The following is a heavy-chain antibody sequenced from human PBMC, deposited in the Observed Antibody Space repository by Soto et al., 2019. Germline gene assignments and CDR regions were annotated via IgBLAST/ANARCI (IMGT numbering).Heavy chain of an antibody. V-gene: IGHV3-23*01. D-gene: IGHD1-26*01. J-gene: IGHJ4*02. Sequence: EVQVLESGGGLVQPGGSLRLSCAASGFTFSTYGMNWVRQAAGKWLEWVSGIRSDGDTTYNADSVKGRFTVSRDTSKNTVFLQMNSLRADDTAIYYCAKGKGIGATPDGANCWGQGTLVTVSS. CDR2: IRSDGDTT. CDR3: AKGKGIGATPDGANC. CDR1: GFTFSTYG.